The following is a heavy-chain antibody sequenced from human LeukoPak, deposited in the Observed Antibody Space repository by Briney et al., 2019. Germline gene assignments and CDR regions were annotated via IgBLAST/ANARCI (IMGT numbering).Heavy chain of an antibody. J-gene: IGHJ4*02. V-gene: IGHV3-30*02. Sequence: PGGSLRLSCEASGFTFSTNGMHWVRQAPGKGLEWVSFIRFDGTKTFYGDSVRGRFTISRDNSKNTLYLQLSSLRGDDTAVYYCARDFDDVSGNYYYIPDYWGQGTLVTVSS. CDR1: GFTFSTNG. CDR3: ARDFDDVSGNYYYIPDY. D-gene: IGHD3-10*01. CDR2: IRFDGTKT.